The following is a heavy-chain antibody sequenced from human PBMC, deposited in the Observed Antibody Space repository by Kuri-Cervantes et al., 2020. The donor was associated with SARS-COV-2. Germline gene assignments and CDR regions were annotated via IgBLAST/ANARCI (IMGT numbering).Heavy chain of an antibody. CDR2: INYRGSA. J-gene: IGHJ4*02. D-gene: IGHD3-3*01. CDR3: ARGAHHIRFRGEVDY. CDR1: GGSITSYNYY. Sequence: SETLSLTCTVSGGSITSYNYYWAWIRQPPGKGLEWIGEINYRGSAEYNPSLKSRVTISVDTSKNQFSLKLNSVTAADTALYYCARGAHHIRFRGEVDYWSQGALVTVSS. V-gene: IGHV4-39*07.